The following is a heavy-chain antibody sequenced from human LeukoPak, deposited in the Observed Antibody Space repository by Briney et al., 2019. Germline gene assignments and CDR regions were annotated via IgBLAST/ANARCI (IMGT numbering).Heavy chain of an antibody. J-gene: IGHJ4*02. CDR3: ARGRGPYYGSGSAIDY. CDR1: GGSFSGYY. Sequence: PSETLSLTCAVYGGSFSGYYWSWIRQPPGEGLEWIGEINHSGSTNYNPSLKSRVTISVDTSKNQFSLKLSSVTAADTAVYYCARGRGPYYGSGSAIDYWGQGTLVTVSS. V-gene: IGHV4-34*01. CDR2: INHSGST. D-gene: IGHD3-10*01.